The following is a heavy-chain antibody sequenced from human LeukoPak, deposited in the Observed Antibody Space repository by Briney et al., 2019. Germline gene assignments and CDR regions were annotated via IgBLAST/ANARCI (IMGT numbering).Heavy chain of an antibody. J-gene: IGHJ5*02. D-gene: IGHD4-17*01. CDR1: GHTFTSFG. CDR3: VRSKSGTYGWFDP. Sequence: GSVKVSCKTSGHTFTSFGFSWVRQAPGQGLEWMGWISAYNGDTSYAQKLQGRVTMTTDTSTSIVYMELRSLRSDDTAVYYCVRSKSGTYGWFDPWGQGTLVTVSS. CDR2: ISAYNGDT. V-gene: IGHV1-18*01.